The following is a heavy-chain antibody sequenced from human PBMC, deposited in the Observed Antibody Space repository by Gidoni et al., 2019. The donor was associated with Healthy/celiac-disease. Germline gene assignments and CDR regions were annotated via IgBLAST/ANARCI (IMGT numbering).Heavy chain of an antibody. V-gene: IGHV3-23*04. CDR2: ISGSGGST. Sequence: EVQLVESGGGLVQPGGSLRLSCAASGFTFSSYAMSWVRPAPGKGLEWVSAISGSGGSTYYADAVKGRFTISRDNSKNTLYLQMNSLRAEDTAVYYCANGGFDYGSGGADYWGQGTLVTVSS. CDR1: GFTFSSYA. J-gene: IGHJ4*02. D-gene: IGHD3-10*01. CDR3: ANGGFDYGSGGADY.